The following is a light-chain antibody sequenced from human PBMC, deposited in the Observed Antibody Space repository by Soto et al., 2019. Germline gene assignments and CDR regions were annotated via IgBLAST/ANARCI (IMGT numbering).Light chain of an antibody. V-gene: IGLV2-14*01. J-gene: IGLJ2*01. CDR2: EVS. CDR3: RSYTPGTTVV. CDR1: SSDIGAYNY. Sequence: QSALTQPASVSGSPGESITISCTGTSSDIGAYNYVSWYQQHPGKAPKLIISEVSNRPSGVSNRFSGSKSGNTASLTISGLQAEDEADYDCRSYTPGTTVVFGGGTKLTVL.